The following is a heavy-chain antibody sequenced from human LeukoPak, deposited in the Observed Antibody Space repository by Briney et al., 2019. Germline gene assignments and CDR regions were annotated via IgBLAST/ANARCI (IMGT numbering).Heavy chain of an antibody. D-gene: IGHD3-3*01. CDR2: MNPNSGNT. J-gene: IGHJ6*02. Sequence: GASVKVSCKASGYTFTSYDINWVRQATGQGLEWMGWMNPNSGNTGYAQKFQGRVTMTRNTSISTAYMELSSLRSEDTAVYYCARTIRFLEWLSYYYHYGMDVWGQGTTVTASS. CDR3: ARTIRFLEWLSYYYHYGMDV. CDR1: GYTFTSYD. V-gene: IGHV1-8*01.